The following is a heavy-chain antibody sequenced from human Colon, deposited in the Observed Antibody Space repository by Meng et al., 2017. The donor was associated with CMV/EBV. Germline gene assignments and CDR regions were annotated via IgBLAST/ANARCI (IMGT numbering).Heavy chain of an antibody. CDR2: MYNSGSP. Sequence: SETLSLTCVVSGFSVSSDGYYWSWVRQFPGEGLEWIANMYNSGSPYYNPSLRSRLTTSLDTSKNEFSLRLTPVTSADTAVYYCASSKGHPDPVTGSSTYNCRGLDVWGQGTTVTVSS. J-gene: IGHJ6*02. V-gene: IGHV4-31*11. D-gene: IGHD1-1*01. CDR1: GFSVSSDGYY. CDR3: ASSKGHPDPVTGSSTYNCRGLDV.